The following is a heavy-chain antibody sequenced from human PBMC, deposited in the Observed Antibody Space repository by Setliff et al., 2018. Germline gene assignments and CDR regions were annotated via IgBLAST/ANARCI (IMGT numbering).Heavy chain of an antibody. CDR3: ARDRTYYGSGTYTRWFDY. Sequence: SETLSLTCTVSDDSISSRHYYWSWIRQPAGKGLEWLGQIFYSGDTKSNPSLKSRVTMSVDTSKNLFSLKLSSVTAADTAVYYCARDRTYYGSGTYTRWFDYWGQGTLVTVSS. V-gene: IGHV4-61*10. CDR2: IFYSGDT. CDR1: DDSISSRHYY. D-gene: IGHD3-10*01. J-gene: IGHJ4*02.